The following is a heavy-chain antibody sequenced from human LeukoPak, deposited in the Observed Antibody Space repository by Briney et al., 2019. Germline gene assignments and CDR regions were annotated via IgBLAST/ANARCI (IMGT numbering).Heavy chain of an antibody. D-gene: IGHD2-2*01. CDR2: IYTSGST. V-gene: IGHV4-61*02. CDR1: GGSISSGSYY. Sequence: SETLSLTCTVSGGSISSGSYYWSWIRQPAGKGLEWIGRIYTSGSTNYNPSLKSRVTISVDTSKNQFSLKLSSVTAADTAVYYCARGREDIVVVPAAPRNAFDIWGQGTMVTVSS. J-gene: IGHJ3*02. CDR3: ARGREDIVVVPAAPRNAFDI.